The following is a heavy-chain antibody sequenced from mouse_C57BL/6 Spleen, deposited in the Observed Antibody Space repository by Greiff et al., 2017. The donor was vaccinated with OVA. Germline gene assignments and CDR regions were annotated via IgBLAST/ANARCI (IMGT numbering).Heavy chain of an antibody. J-gene: IGHJ3*01. CDR3: ATNGYDYDWFAY. CDR1: GYSITSGYY. D-gene: IGHD2-4*01. CDR2: ISYDGSN. V-gene: IGHV3-6*01. Sequence: ESGPGLVKPSQSLSLTCSVTGYSITSGYYWNWIRQFPGNKLEWMGYISYDGSNNYNPSLKNRISITRDTSKNQFFLKLNSVTTEDTATYYCATNGYDYDWFAYWGQGTLVTVSA.